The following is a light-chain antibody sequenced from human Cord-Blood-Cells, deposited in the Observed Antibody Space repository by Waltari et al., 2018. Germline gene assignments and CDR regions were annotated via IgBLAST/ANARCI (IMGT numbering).Light chain of an antibody. V-gene: IGLV2-14*01. CDR3: SSYTSSSTLV. J-gene: IGLJ2*01. CDR1: SSDVGGYNY. Sequence: QAALTHPASVSGSPGRSITISCTGTSSDVGGYNYVSWYQQHPGNAPQLMIYDVSKRPSGVSNRFSGSKSGNTASLTISGLQAEDEADYYCSSYTSSSTLVFGGGTKLTVL. CDR2: DVS.